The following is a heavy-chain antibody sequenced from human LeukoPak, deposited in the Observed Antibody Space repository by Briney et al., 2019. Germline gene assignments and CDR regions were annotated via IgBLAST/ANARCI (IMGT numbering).Heavy chain of an antibody. V-gene: IGHV1-3*01. CDR2: INAGNGNT. D-gene: IGHD3-10*01. CDR3: ARGSYGP. Sequence: GASVKVSFKASGYTFTSYAMHWVRQAPGQRHEWMGWINAGNGNTKYSQKFQGRVTITRDTSASTAYMELSSLRSEDTAVYYCARGSYGPWGQGTLVTVSS. J-gene: IGHJ4*02. CDR1: GYTFTSYA.